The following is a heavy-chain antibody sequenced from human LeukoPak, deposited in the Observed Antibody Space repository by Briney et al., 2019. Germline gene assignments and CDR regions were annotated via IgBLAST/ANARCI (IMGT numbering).Heavy chain of an antibody. CDR3: ATWRTAKTGFDY. CDR1: GGSISSSSYY. CDR2: IYYSGST. D-gene: IGHD1-1*01. J-gene: IGHJ4*02. Sequence: PSETLSLTCTVPGGSISSSSYYWGWIRQPPGKGLEWIGSIYYSGSTYYNPSLKSRVTISVDTSKNQFSLRLSSVTAADTAVYYCATWRTAKTGFDYWGQGTLVTVSS. V-gene: IGHV4-39*01.